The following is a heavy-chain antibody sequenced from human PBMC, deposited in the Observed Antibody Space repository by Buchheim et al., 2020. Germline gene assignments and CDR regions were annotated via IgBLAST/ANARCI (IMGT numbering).Heavy chain of an antibody. D-gene: IGHD6-13*01. Sequence: QVQLVESGGGVVQPGRSLRLSCAASGFTFSSYAMHWVRQAPGKGLEWVAVIWYDGRNKYYADSVKGRFTISRDNSKNTLYLQMNSLRAEDTAVYYCARAGYSSPTYYFDYWGQGTL. CDR2: IWYDGRNK. J-gene: IGHJ4*02. CDR3: ARAGYSSPTYYFDY. CDR1: GFTFSSYA. V-gene: IGHV3-33*01.